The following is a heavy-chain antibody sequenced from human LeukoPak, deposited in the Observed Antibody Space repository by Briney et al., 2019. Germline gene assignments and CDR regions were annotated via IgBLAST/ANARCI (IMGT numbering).Heavy chain of an antibody. CDR2: ISGSGGST. D-gene: IGHD2-8*01. CDR3: ATPGPEYCTNGVCTFDY. J-gene: IGHJ4*02. Sequence: RSGGSLRLSCAASGFTLSSYAMSWVRQAPGKGLEWVSAISGSGGSTYYADSVKGRFTISRDNSKNTLYLQMNSLRAEDTAVYYCATPGPEYCTNGVCTFDYWGQGTLVTVSS. CDR1: GFTLSSYA. V-gene: IGHV3-23*01.